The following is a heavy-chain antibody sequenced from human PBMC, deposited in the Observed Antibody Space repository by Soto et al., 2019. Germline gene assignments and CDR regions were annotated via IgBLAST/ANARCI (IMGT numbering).Heavy chain of an antibody. V-gene: IGHV4-59*01. J-gene: IGHJ4*02. Sequence: SEILSLTCTVSGASIRRYYWRWIRQSPGKGLEWIGYLYNTGSTIYNPSLKSRVTISVDTSKNQFSLKMNSVTAADTAVYYCARGGWYIDYWGQGIMVTVSS. CDR1: GASIRRYY. CDR2: LYNTGST. CDR3: ARGGWYIDY. D-gene: IGHD6-19*01.